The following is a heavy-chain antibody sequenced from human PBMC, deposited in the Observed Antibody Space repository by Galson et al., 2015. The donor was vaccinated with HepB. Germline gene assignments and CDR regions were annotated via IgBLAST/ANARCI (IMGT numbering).Heavy chain of an antibody. V-gene: IGHV3-33*06. J-gene: IGHJ4*02. D-gene: IGHD6-19*01. CDR1: GFTFSSYG. CDR2: IWYDGSNK. CDR3: AKDESGSGWYD. Sequence: SLRLSCAASGFTFSSYGMHWVRQAPGKGLEWVAVIWYDGSNKYYADSVKGRFTISRDNSKNTLYLQMNSLRAEDTAVYYCAKDESGSGWYDWGQGTLVTVSS.